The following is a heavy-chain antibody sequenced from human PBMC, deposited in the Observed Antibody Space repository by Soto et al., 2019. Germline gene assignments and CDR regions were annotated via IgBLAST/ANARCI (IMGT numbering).Heavy chain of an antibody. CDR1: GFSFSSYA. V-gene: IGHV3-23*01. CDR2: ISDSGGRT. D-gene: IGHD2-8*01. J-gene: IGHJ6*02. CDR3: AKAGCSSGVCRYYGPDV. Sequence: GGSLRLSCAASGFSFSSYARTWVRQAPGKGLEWVSGISDSGGRTYYADSVKGRFSISRDNSKSTLYVQMNSLRPEDTAVYYCAKAGCSSGVCRYYGPDVWGQGTTVTVYS.